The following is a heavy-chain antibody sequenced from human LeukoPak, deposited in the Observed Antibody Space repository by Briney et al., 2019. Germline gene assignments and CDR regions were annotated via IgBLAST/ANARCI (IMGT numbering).Heavy chain of an antibody. CDR1: GGSISSGSYY. CDR2: IYTSGST. J-gene: IGHJ5*02. CDR3: ARWGGYQLFPRGSLNWFDP. D-gene: IGHD2-2*01. Sequence: PSEALSLTCTVSGGSISSGSYYWSWIRQPAGKGLEWIGRIYTSGSTNYNPSLKSRVTISVDTSKNQFSLKLSSVTAADTAVYYCARWGGYQLFPRGSLNWFDPWGQGTLVTVSS. V-gene: IGHV4-61*02.